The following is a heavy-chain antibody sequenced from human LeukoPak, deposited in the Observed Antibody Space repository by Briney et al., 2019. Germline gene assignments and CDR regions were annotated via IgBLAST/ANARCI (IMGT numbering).Heavy chain of an antibody. J-gene: IGHJ4*02. CDR2: INHGGST. Sequence: SETLSLTCAVYGGSFSGYYWSWIRQPPGKGLEWIGEINHGGSTNYNPSLKSRVTISVDTSKNQFSLKLSSVTAADTAVYYCASITMIFQWGQGTLVTVSS. CDR1: GGSFSGYY. V-gene: IGHV4-34*01. CDR3: ASITMIFQ. D-gene: IGHD3-22*01.